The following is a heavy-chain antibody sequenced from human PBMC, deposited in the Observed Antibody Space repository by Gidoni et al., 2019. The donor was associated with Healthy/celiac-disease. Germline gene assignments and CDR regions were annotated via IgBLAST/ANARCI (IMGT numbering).Heavy chain of an antibody. CDR1: VFTFSSYG. CDR2: ISYDGSNK. V-gene: IGHV3-30*18. Sequence: QVQLVESGGGVVQPGRSLRLSCAASVFTFSSYGMHWVRQAPGKGLEWVAVISYDGSNKYYADSVKGRFTISRDNSKNTLYLQMNSLRAEDTAVYYCAKGGLGYCSSTSCYSPGGMDVWGQGTTVTVSS. CDR3: AKGGLGYCSSTSCYSPGGMDV. J-gene: IGHJ6*02. D-gene: IGHD2-2*01.